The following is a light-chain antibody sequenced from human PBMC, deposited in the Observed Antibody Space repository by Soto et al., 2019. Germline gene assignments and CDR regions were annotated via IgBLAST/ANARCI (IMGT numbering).Light chain of an antibody. CDR2: GNS. Sequence: QSVLTQPPSVSGAQGQRVTISCTGSSSNIGAGYDVHWYQQLPGTAPKLLIYGNSNRPSGVPDRFSGSKSGTSASLAITGLQAEDEADYYCQCYDSSLSGVVFGGGTKLTVL. CDR3: QCYDSSLSGVV. CDR1: SSNIGAGYD. V-gene: IGLV1-40*01. J-gene: IGLJ2*01.